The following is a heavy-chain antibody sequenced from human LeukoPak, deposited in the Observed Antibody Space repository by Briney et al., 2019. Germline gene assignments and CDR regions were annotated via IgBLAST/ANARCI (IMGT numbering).Heavy chain of an antibody. V-gene: IGHV1-69*13. Sequence: GASVKVSCKASGGTFSSYAISWVRQAPGQGLEWMGGIIPIFGTANYAQKFQGRVTITADESTSTAYMELSSLRSEDTAVYYCAKVISSSCGIGGYWGQGTLVTVSS. CDR1: GGTFSSYA. D-gene: IGHD6-13*01. CDR2: IIPIFGTA. CDR3: AKVISSSCGIGGY. J-gene: IGHJ4*02.